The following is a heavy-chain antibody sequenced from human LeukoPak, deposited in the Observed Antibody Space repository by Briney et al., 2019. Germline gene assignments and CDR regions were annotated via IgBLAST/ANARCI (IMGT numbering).Heavy chain of an antibody. J-gene: IGHJ4*02. CDR3: ARDRYDSSGYYLAFDY. CDR2: IYSGDST. V-gene: IGHV3-66*02. Sequence: PGGYLRLSCAASGFTVSSNYMSWVRQAPGKGLEWVSVIYSGDSTYYADSVKGRFTISRDNSKNTLYLQMNSLRAEDTAVYYCARDRYDSSGYYLAFDYWGQGTLVTVSS. D-gene: IGHD3-22*01. CDR1: GFTVSSNY.